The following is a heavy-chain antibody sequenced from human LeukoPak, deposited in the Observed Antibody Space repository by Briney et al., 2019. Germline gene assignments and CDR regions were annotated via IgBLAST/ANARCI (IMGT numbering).Heavy chain of an antibody. CDR2: IIPILGIA. D-gene: IGHD2-15*01. V-gene: IGHV1-69*04. J-gene: IGHJ6*02. CDR3: AREDPVVAATYYYYYGMDV. CDR1: GGTFSSYA. Sequence: GASVKVSCKASGGTFSSYAISWVRRAPGQGLEWMGRIIPILGIANYAQKFQGRVTITADKSTSTAYMELSSLRSEDTAVYYCAREDPVVAATYYYYYGMDVWGQGTTVTVSS.